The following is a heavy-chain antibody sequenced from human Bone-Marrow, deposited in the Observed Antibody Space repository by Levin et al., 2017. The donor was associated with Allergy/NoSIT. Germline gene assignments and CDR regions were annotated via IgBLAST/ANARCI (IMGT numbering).Heavy chain of an antibody. CDR2: ISVRGDTT. CDR1: GFTFSAFV. CDR3: ARSPSDFLGGYGMDV. D-gene: IGHD3-16*01. Sequence: GESLKISCAASGFTFSAFVVNWVRQAPGKGLEWVSVISVRGDTTFYADSVQGRFTMSRDNSKNTLFLQMDSLRVEDTAIYYCARSPSDFLGGYGMDVWGQGTTVAVSS. V-gene: IGHV3-23*01. J-gene: IGHJ6*02.